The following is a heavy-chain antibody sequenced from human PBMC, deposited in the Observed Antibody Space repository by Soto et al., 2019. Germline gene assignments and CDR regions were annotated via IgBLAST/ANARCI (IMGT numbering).Heavy chain of an antibody. Sequence: GGSLRLSCAASGFTFSSYAMSWVRQAPGKGLEWVSAISGSVGSTYYAVSVKGRFTISRDNSMNTLYLQMNSLRAEDTAVYYCAKALGDYYYGSGSYDAFDIWGQGTMVTVSS. D-gene: IGHD3-10*01. J-gene: IGHJ3*02. CDR3: AKALGDYYYGSGSYDAFDI. V-gene: IGHV3-23*01. CDR2: ISGSVGST. CDR1: GFTFSSYA.